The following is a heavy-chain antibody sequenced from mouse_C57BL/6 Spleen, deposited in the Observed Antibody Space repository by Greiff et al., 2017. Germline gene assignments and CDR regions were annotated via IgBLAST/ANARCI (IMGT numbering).Heavy chain of an antibody. J-gene: IGHJ2*01. CDR3: ARQSWEGY. Sequence: VKLMESGPELVKPGASVKISCKASGYAFSSSWMNWVKQRPGKGLEWIGRIYPGDGDTNYNGKFKGKATLTADKSSSTAYMQLSSLTSEDSAVYFCARQSWEGYWGQGTTLTVSS. D-gene: IGHD4-1*01. CDR2: IYPGDGDT. CDR1: GYAFSSSW. V-gene: IGHV1-82*01.